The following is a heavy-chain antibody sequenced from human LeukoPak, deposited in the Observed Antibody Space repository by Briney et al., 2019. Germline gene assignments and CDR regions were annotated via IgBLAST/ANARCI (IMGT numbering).Heavy chain of an antibody. CDR1: GFSFSDYW. CDR2: INIDGRNT. J-gene: IGHJ6*03. Sequence: GGSLRLSCAASGFSFSDYWMHWVRQAPGKGLVWVSRINIDGRNTTYADSVKGRFTISRDNAKNTLYLEMNSLPAEDTAVYYCARAISWSGAQGHIDVWGKGTTVTVSS. D-gene: IGHD6-13*01. CDR3: ARAISWSGAQGHIDV. V-gene: IGHV3-74*03.